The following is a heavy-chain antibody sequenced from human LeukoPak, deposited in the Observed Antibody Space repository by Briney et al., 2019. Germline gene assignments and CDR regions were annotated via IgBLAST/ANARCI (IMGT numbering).Heavy chain of an antibody. CDR3: AIYDSSGYYPDY. CDR2: IYYSGST. D-gene: IGHD3-22*01. CDR1: GGSISSYY. Sequence: SETLSLTCTVSGGSISSYYWSWIRQPPGKGLEWIGYIYYSGSTNYNPSLKSRVTISIDTSKNQFSLKPSSVTAADTAVYYCAIYDSSGYYPDYWGQGALVTVSS. J-gene: IGHJ4*02. V-gene: IGHV4-59*01.